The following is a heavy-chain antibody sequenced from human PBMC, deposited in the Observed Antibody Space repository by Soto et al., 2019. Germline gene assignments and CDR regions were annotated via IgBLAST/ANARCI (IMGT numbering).Heavy chain of an antibody. CDR2: ISPHNGNT. CDR3: ARDTGYSFYY. V-gene: IGHV1-18*01. J-gene: IGHJ4*02. CDR1: GYTFNTYI. Sequence: HVQLVQSGGELKKPGASVKVSCNTSGYTFNTYIITWVRQAPGQGLEWMGWISPHNGNTNYADKFQGRVTMITDTITKTAYMELRNLRFDDTAVYYCARDTGYSFYYWGQGPLVTVSS.